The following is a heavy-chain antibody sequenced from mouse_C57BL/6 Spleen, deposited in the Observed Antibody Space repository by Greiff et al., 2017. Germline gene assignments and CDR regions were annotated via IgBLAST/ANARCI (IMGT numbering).Heavy chain of an antibody. Sequence: QVQLQQSGPELVKPGASVKISCKASGYAFSSSWMNWVKQRPGKGLEWIGRIYPGDGGTNYNGKFKGKATLTADKSSSTAYMNLISLTSEDSAVYYCAGAPVYGGEDFDVWGTGTTVTVSS. CDR3: AGAPVYGGEDFDV. D-gene: IGHD1-1*01. CDR2: IYPGDGGT. V-gene: IGHV1-82*01. CDR1: GYAFSSSW. J-gene: IGHJ1*03.